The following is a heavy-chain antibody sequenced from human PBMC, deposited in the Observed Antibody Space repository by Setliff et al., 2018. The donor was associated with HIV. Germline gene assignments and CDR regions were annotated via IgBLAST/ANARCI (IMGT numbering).Heavy chain of an antibody. J-gene: IGHJ4*02. CDR3: TRDRAYFDWLTSPRHFDY. Sequence: LRLSCAASGFNFNNFWMHWVRQAPGKGLEWVANIKADGSEKNYVDSVKGRFTISRDNAKNSLSLEMNSLRAEDTALYYCTRDRAYFDWLTSPRHFDYWGQGTLVTVSS. CDR1: GFNFNNFW. V-gene: IGHV3-7*03. CDR2: IKADGSEK. D-gene: IGHD3-9*01.